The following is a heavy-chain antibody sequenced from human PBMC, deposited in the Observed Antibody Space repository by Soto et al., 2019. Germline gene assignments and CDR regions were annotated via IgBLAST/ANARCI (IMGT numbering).Heavy chain of an antibody. Sequence: SETLSLTCAVYGGSFSGYYWSWIRQPPGKGLEWIGEINHSGSTNYNPSLKSRVTISVDTSKNQFSLKLSSVTAADTAVYYCARTSVTLYSYGPKYNWFDPWGQGTLVTVSS. J-gene: IGHJ5*02. CDR1: GGSFSGYY. CDR3: ARTSVTLYSYGPKYNWFDP. V-gene: IGHV4-34*01. CDR2: INHSGST. D-gene: IGHD5-18*01.